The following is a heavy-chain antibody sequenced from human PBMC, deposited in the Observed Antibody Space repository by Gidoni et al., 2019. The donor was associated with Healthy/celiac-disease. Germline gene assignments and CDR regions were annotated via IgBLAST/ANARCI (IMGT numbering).Heavy chain of an antibody. CDR3: AKDVGATLYDWFDP. J-gene: IGHJ5*02. Sequence: EVQLLESGGGWVQPGGSLRLSCAPSGFTFSSYAMSGVRKAPGKGVEWVSAISGSGGSTYYADSVKGRFSISRDNSKNTLYLQMNSLRAEDTAVYYCAKDVGATLYDWFDPWGQGTLVTVSS. CDR1: GFTFSSYA. D-gene: IGHD1-26*01. CDR2: ISGSGGST. V-gene: IGHV3-23*01.